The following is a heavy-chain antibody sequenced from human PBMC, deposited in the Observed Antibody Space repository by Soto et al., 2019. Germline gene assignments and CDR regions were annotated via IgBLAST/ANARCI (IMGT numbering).Heavy chain of an antibody. CDR3: TRDASRDRSARGWFDP. V-gene: IGHV3-21*01. Sequence: GGSLRLSCAASGFTFRSFTMNWVRQAPGKGLEWVSTISSNSAYIYYTDALRGRFTISRDNAKNSLHLQMNSLRAEDTAVYYCTRDASRDRSARGWFDPWGQGTLVTVSS. CDR1: GFTFRSFT. D-gene: IGHD3-10*01. J-gene: IGHJ5*02. CDR2: ISSNSAYI.